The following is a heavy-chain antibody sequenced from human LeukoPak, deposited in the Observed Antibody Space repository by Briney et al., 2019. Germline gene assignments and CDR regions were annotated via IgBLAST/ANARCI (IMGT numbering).Heavy chain of an antibody. Sequence: ASVKVSCKASGYTFTGYYLYWVRQAPGQGLEWMGRINPNSGDSNYAQKFQGRVTMTRDTSISTAYMELRRLRSDDTAVYYCVTYYYGSGIYYGGDYFDYWGQGTLVTVSS. J-gene: IGHJ4*02. D-gene: IGHD3-10*01. CDR3: VTYYYGSGIYYGGDYFDY. V-gene: IGHV1-2*06. CDR2: INPNSGDS. CDR1: GYTFTGYY.